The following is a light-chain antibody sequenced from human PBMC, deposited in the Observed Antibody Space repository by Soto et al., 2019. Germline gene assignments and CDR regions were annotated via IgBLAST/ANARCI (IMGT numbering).Light chain of an antibody. CDR1: QGISNY. CDR3: QQYNNWPT. CDR2: AAS. Sequence: NQLAQTPSSRYSSLGDRVTITCRASQGISNYLAWYQQKPGKVPKLLIYAASTLHSGVPSRFIGSGSGTDFTLTICSMQSEDFAVDDCQQYNNWPTFCQGTKVDIK. V-gene: IGKV1-27*01. J-gene: IGKJ1*01.